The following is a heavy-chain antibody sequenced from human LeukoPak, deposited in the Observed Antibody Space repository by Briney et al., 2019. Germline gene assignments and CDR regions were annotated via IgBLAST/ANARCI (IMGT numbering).Heavy chain of an antibody. J-gene: IGHJ4*02. V-gene: IGHV4-31*03. CDR3: ARHYDFWRNFDY. D-gene: IGHD3-3*01. CDR1: GGSISSGGYY. CDR2: IYYSGST. Sequence: PSETLSLTCTVSGGSISSGGYYWSWIRQHPGKGLEWIGYIYYSGSTYYNPSLKSRVTISVDTSKNQFSLKLSSVTAADTAVYYCARHYDFWRNFDYWGQGTLVTVSS.